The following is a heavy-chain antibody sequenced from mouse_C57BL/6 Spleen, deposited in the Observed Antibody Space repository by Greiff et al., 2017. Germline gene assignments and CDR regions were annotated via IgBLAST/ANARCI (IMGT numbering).Heavy chain of an antibody. Sequence: QVQLQQPGAELVMPGASVKLSCKASGYTFTSYWMHWVKQRPGQGLEWIGEIDPSDSYTNYNQKFKGQSTLTVDKSSSTAYMQLSSLTSEDSAVYYCARRYYGSSPYWYFDVWGTGTTVTVSS. CDR1: GYTFTSYW. CDR3: ARRYYGSSPYWYFDV. J-gene: IGHJ1*03. D-gene: IGHD1-1*01. CDR2: IDPSDSYT. V-gene: IGHV1-69*01.